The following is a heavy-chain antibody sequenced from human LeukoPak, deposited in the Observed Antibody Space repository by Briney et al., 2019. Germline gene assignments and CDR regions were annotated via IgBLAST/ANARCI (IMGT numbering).Heavy chain of an antibody. Sequence: GGSLRLSCAVSGFIFSNYAIIWVRQAPGKGLEWVSRISGSGGSTYYADSVKGRFTISRDNSKNTLYLQMNSPRAEDTAVYYCAECQGYYDSSGYYSAYYYMDVWGKGTTVTVSS. CDR3: AECQGYYDSSGYYSAYYYMDV. J-gene: IGHJ6*03. D-gene: IGHD3-22*01. V-gene: IGHV3-23*01. CDR1: GFIFSNYA. CDR2: ISGSGGST.